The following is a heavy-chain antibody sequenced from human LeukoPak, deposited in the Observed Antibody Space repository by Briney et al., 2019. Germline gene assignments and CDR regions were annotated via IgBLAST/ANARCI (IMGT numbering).Heavy chain of an antibody. CDR1: GSSFTSYW. J-gene: IGHJ4*02. CDR2: IYPGESDT. CDR3: ARLDGVAARPDY. V-gene: IGHV5-51*01. D-gene: IGHD6-6*01. Sequence: GASLKISCKGSGSSFTSYWIGWVRQMPGKGLEGMGIIYPGESDTRYSPSFQGQVPISADKSISTAYLQWSSLKASDTAMYYCARLDGVAARPDYWGQGTLVTVSS.